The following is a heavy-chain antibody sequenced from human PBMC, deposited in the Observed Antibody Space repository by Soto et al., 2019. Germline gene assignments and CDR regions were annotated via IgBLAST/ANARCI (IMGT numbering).Heavy chain of an antibody. CDR1: GGSIGSYY. V-gene: IGHV4-59*01. D-gene: IGHD6-19*01. Sequence: SETLCLTCTVSGGSIGSYYWSWIRQPPGKGLEWIGYIYYSGSTNYNPSLKSRVTISVDTSKNQFSLKLSSVTAADTAVYYCARDQSGWYDYWGQGTLVTVSS. J-gene: IGHJ4*02. CDR3: ARDQSGWYDY. CDR2: IYYSGST.